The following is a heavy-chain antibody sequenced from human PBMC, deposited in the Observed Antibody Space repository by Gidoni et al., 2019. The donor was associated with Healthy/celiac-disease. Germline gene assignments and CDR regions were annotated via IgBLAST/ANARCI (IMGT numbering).Heavy chain of an antibody. CDR3: ARGGSSWSNRVFDY. D-gene: IGHD6-13*01. CDR2: INHSGST. CDR1: GGSFRGYY. J-gene: IGHJ4*02. V-gene: IGHV4-34*01. Sequence: QVQLQQWGAGLLKPSETLSLTCAVYGGSFRGYYWSWIRQPPGKGLEWMGEINHSGSTNYNPSLKSLVTISVDTSKNQFSLKLSSVTAADTAVYYCARGGSSWSNRVFDYWGQGTLVTVSS.